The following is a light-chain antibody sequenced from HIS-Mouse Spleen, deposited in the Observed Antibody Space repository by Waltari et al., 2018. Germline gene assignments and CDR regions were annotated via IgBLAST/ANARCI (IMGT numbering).Light chain of an antibody. J-gene: IGLJ2*01. Sequence: SYVLTQPPSVSVAPGQTARITCGGNNIGSKSVHWYQQKPGQAPVLVVYDDSDRPSGCPERFSGPNSGNTATLTISRVEAGDEADYYCQVWDSSSDHVVFGGGTKLTVL. V-gene: IGLV3-21*02. CDR2: DDS. CDR1: NIGSKS. CDR3: QVWDSSSDHVV.